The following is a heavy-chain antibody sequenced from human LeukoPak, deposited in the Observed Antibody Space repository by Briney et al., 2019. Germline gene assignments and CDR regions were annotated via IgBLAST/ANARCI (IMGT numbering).Heavy chain of an antibody. CDR3: ARNEGSSGWYYFDY. CDR2: IYYSGST. J-gene: IGHJ4*02. CDR1: GGSISSYY. V-gene: IGHV4-59*01. Sequence: SETPSLTCTVSGGSISSYYWSWIRQPPGKGLEWIGYIYYSGSTNYNPSLKSRVTISVDTSKNQFSLKLSSVTAADTAVYYCARNEGSSGWYYFDYWGQGTLVTVSS. D-gene: IGHD6-19*01.